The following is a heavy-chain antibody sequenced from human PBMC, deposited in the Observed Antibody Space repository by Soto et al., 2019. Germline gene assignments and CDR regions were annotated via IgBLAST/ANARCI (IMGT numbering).Heavy chain of an antibody. Sequence: QVQLLESGPTLVKPSEILFLTCSVSGDSLNNNWWTWIRQAPGTAPELVGYIYYKGDTRYNPSLGSRVTISLVTPKNQISLELRSLSGADTAVYFCARVSLVYDSWGQGILVTVSS. CDR2: IYYKGDT. J-gene: IGHJ4*02. V-gene: IGHV4-59*01. CDR3: ARVSLVYDS. D-gene: IGHD3-16*01. CDR1: GDSLNNNW.